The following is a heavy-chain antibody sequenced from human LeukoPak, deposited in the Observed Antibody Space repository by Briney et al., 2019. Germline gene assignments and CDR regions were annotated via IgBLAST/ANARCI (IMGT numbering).Heavy chain of an antibody. Sequence: PGGSLRLSCAASGFTFSSDGMHWVRQAPGKGLEWVAVIWYDGSNKYYADSVKGRFTISRDNSKNTLYLQMNSLRAEDTAVYYCARSYSGFSVVDYWGQGTLVTVSS. D-gene: IGHD5-12*01. V-gene: IGHV3-33*01. J-gene: IGHJ4*02. CDR1: GFTFSSDG. CDR2: IWYDGSNK. CDR3: ARSYSGFSVVDY.